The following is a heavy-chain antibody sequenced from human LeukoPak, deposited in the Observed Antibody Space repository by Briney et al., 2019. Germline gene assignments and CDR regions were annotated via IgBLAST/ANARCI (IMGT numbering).Heavy chain of an antibody. CDR3: ARGGHSGSYGYYFDY. J-gene: IGHJ4*02. Sequence: SETLSLTCTVSGGSISNYYWSWSRQPPGKGLEWIGYVYYSGSTNYNPSLKSRVTISVDTSNYQFSLKLYSVTTAYSAVYFCARGGHSGSYGYYFDYWGQGTLVTVPS. V-gene: IGHV4-59*01. CDR1: GGSISNYY. CDR2: VYYSGST. D-gene: IGHD3-10*01.